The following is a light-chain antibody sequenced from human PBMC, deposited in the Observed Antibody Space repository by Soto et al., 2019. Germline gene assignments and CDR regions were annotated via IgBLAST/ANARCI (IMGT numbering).Light chain of an antibody. Sequence: GDRVTITCRASQGIGVYLAWFQQKPGKVPKLLIYAASALQSGVPSRFSGSGSGTDFTLTISSLQPEDIATYYCQKYNSAPLPFGGGTRVEIK. J-gene: IGKJ4*01. CDR1: QGIGVY. CDR2: AAS. CDR3: QKYNSAPLP. V-gene: IGKV1-27*01.